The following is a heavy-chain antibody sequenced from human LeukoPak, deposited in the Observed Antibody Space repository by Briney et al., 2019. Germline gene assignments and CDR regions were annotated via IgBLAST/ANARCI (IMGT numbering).Heavy chain of an antibody. D-gene: IGHD2/OR15-2a*01. CDR3: ARDRLSLYYFDY. CDR1: GGSISSYY. J-gene: IGHJ4*02. CDR2: IYYSGST. V-gene: IGHV4-59*01. Sequence: PSETLSLTCTVSGGSISSYYWSWIRQPPGKGLEWIGYIYYSGSTNYNPSLKSRVTISVDTSKIQFSLKLSSVTAADTAVYYCARDRLSLYYFDYWGQGTLVTVSS.